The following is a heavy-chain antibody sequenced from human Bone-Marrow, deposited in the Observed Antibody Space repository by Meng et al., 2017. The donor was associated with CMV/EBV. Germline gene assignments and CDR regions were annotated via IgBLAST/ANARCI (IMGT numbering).Heavy chain of an antibody. Sequence: GESLKISCAASGFTFSSYAMSWVRQAPGKGLEWVSAISGSGGSTYYEDSVKGRFTISRDNSKNTLYLQMNSLRAEDTAVYYCAKAEPHITMFGVAMDGGMDVWGQGTTVTVSS. CDR3: AKAEPHITMFGVAMDGGMDV. CDR2: ISGSGGST. CDR1: GFTFSSYA. D-gene: IGHD3-3*01. J-gene: IGHJ6*02. V-gene: IGHV3-23*01.